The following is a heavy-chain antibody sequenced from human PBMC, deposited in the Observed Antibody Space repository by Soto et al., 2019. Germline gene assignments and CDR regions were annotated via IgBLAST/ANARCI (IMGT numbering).Heavy chain of an antibody. Sequence: QPGGSLRLSCAASGFTFSSYWMSWVRQAPGKGLEWVANIKQDGSEKYYVDSVKGRFTISRDNAKNSLYLQMNSLRAEDTAVYYCARDYSPSPPYDILTGYYSPLYGMDVWGKGTTVTVSS. CDR3: ARDYSPSPPYDILTGYYSPLYGMDV. CDR1: GFTFSSYW. D-gene: IGHD3-9*01. CDR2: IKQDGSEK. J-gene: IGHJ6*04. V-gene: IGHV3-7*05.